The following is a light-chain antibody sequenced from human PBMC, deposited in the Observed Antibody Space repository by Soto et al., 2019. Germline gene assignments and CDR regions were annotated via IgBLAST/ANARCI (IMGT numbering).Light chain of an antibody. CDR1: QSVSSTY. CDR2: GTS. V-gene: IGKV3-20*01. J-gene: IGKJ5*01. Sequence: EVVLTQSPATLSLSPGESAPLSCRASQSVSSTYLAWYQQHPGQAPRLLMSGTSNRATGTPDRFSGSGSGTDFTLTISRLEPEEFAVYYCQQYGSPPITVGQGTRLEIK. CDR3: QQYGSPPIT.